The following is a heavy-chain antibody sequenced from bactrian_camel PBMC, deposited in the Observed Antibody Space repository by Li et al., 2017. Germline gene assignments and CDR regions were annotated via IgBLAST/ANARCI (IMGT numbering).Heavy chain of an antibody. J-gene: IGHJ4*01. Sequence: GSVQAGGSLRLSCAASRYMYDNGCMAWFRQAPGKEREGVAAIDGDGNLSYSDSVKGRFTITRDKAKDLVYLQMNGLQPEDTAMYYCAADVGSMSGNCRPNYWGQGTQVTVS. CDR1: RYMYDNGC. D-gene: IGHD6*01. CDR2: IDGDGNL. CDR3: AADVGSMSGNCRPNY. V-gene: IGHV3S53*01.